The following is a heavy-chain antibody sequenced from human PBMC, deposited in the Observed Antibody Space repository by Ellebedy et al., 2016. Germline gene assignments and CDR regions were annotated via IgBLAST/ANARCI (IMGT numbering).Heavy chain of an antibody. Sequence: SETLSLTCTVSGGSISSSSYYWGWIRQPPGKGLEWIGSIYYSGSTNYNPSLKSRVTISVDKSKNQFSLKLSSVTVADTAVYYCGRVARYSFYMDVWGKGTTVTVSS. CDR3: GRVARYSFYMDV. CDR2: IYYSGST. J-gene: IGHJ6*03. CDR1: GGSISSSSYY. V-gene: IGHV4-39*07.